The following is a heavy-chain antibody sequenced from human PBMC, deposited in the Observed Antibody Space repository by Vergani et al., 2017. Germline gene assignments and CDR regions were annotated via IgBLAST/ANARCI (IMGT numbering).Heavy chain of an antibody. D-gene: IGHD5-12*01. CDR2: ISGSGGST. J-gene: IGHJ6*02. CDR1: GLTFNHYA. CDR3: AKANPRNSGYDYLYYYHAMDV. Sequence: EVQLLESGGDLVQSGGSLRLFCAASGLTFNHYAMNWVRQAPGKGLEWVSGISGSGGSTYYAGSVKGRFTISRDSSKNTLYLQMNSLSAGDTAVYYCAKANPRNSGYDYLYYYHAMDVGGQGTTVTVSS. V-gene: IGHV3-23*01.